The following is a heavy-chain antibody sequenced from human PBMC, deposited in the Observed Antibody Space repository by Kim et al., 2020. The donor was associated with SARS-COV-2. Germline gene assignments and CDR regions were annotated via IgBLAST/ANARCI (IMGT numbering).Heavy chain of an antibody. CDR1: GGSISSSSYY. V-gene: IGHV4-39*01. CDR3: ARQRYSSPRGPWWFDP. CDR2: IYYSGST. Sequence: SETLSLTCTVSGGSISSSSYYWGWIRQPPGKGLEWIGSIYYSGSTYYNPSLKSRVTISVDTSKNQFSLKLSSVTAADTAVYYCARQRYSSPRGPWWFDPWGQGTLVTVSS. D-gene: IGHD6-13*01. J-gene: IGHJ5*02.